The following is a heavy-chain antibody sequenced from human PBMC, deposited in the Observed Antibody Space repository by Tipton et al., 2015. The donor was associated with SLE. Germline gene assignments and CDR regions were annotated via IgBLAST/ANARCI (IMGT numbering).Heavy chain of an antibody. V-gene: IGHV4-39*07. Sequence: TLSLTCTVSGGSISGHYWSWIRQPPGKGLEWIGSIYYSGSTYYNPSLQSRVTFSVDTSRNQFSLKLSSVTAADTAVYYCVRELDTFDIWGQGTMVTVSS. J-gene: IGHJ3*02. CDR2: IYYSGST. CDR3: VRELDTFDI. CDR1: GGSISGHY.